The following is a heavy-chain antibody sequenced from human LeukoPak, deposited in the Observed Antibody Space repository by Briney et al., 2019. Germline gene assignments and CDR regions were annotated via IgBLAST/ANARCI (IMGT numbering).Heavy chain of an antibody. CDR1: GYSISSTYC. CDR2: VCHSGST. V-gene: IGHV4-38-2*02. Sequence: SETLSLTCTVSGYSISSTYCWGWIRQPPGKGLEWIGRVCHSGSTYYNPSLKSRVSISVDTSQNQFSLKLSSLTAADTAVYYCARGGVILYPSYWYFDLWGRGTLVTVSS. D-gene: IGHD2-8*01. CDR3: ARGGVILYPSYWYFDL. J-gene: IGHJ2*01.